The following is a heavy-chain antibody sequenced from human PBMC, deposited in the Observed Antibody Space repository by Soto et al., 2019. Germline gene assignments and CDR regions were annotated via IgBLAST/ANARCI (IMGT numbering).Heavy chain of an antibody. CDR3: AKDYVGVVADAFDI. V-gene: IGHV3-23*01. Sequence: GGSLRLSCEASGFTFSNFVMNWVRQAPGKGLEWVSAIRRSGDRTSYADSVKGRFTISRDDSKNTLYLQMNSLGAGDTAIYYCAKDYVGVVADAFDIWGQGTKVTVSS. J-gene: IGHJ3*02. CDR2: IRRSGDRT. CDR1: GFTFSNFV. D-gene: IGHD2-2*01.